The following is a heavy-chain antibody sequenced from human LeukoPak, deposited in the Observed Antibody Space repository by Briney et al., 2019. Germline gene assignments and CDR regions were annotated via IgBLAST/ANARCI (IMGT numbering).Heavy chain of an antibody. J-gene: IGHJ4*02. D-gene: IGHD5-24*01. CDR2: IKEDGSEK. CDR1: GFSFSNYW. Sequence: GSLRLSCVASGFSFSNYWMNWVRQAPGKGLEWVANIKEDGSEKYYVDSVKGRFTISRDNAKNSLYLQMSRLRDEDTAVYYCARGRRDTQYQVFDYWGQGSLVTVSS. V-gene: IGHV3-7*01. CDR3: ARGRRDTQYQVFDY.